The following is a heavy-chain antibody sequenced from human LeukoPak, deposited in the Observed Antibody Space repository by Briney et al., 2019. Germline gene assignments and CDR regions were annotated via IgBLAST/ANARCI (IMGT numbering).Heavy chain of an antibody. CDR1: GFTFSNYG. J-gene: IGHJ4*02. D-gene: IGHD4-17*01. CDR2: ISGSGGST. CDR3: AIGRTTVTRFDY. Sequence: GGSLRLSCAASGFTFSNYGMSWVRQAPGKGLEWVSAISGSGGSTYYADSVKGRFTISRDNSKKTLYLQMNSLRAEDTAVYYCAIGRTTVTRFDYWGQGTLVTVSS. V-gene: IGHV3-23*01.